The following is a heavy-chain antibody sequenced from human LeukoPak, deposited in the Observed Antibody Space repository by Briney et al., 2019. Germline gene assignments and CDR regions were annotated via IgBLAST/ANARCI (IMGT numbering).Heavy chain of an antibody. D-gene: IGHD6-19*01. Sequence: ASVKVSCKASGYTFTSYGISWVRQAPGQGLEWMGWISAYNGNTNYAQKLQGRVTMTTDTSTSTAYMELRSLRSEDTAVYYCARGRIAVAGTDDFDYWGQGTLVTVSS. J-gene: IGHJ4*02. V-gene: IGHV1-18*01. CDR3: ARGRIAVAGTDDFDY. CDR2: ISAYNGNT. CDR1: GYTFTSYG.